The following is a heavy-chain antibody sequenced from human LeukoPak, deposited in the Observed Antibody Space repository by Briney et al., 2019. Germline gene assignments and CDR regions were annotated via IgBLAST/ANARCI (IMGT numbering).Heavy chain of an antibody. CDR2: IYYSGST. CDR3: ARMRDWFDP. V-gene: IGHV4-59*11. J-gene: IGHJ5*02. CDR1: GGSISSHY. Sequence: SETLSLTCTVSGGSISSHYWSWIRQPPGKGLEWIGYIYYSGSTNYNPSLKSRVTMSVDTSKNHFSLKLSSVTAADTAVYYCARMRDWFDPWDQGTLVTVSS.